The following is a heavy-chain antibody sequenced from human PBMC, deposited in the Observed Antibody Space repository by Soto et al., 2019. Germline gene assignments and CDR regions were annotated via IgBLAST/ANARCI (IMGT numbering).Heavy chain of an antibody. D-gene: IGHD6-19*01. CDR2: ISYDGSNK. J-gene: IGHJ1*01. V-gene: IGHV3-30-3*01. CDR1: GFTFSSYA. Sequence: QVQLVESGGGVVQPGRSLRLSCAASGFTFSSYAMHWVRQAPGKGLEWVAVISYDGSNKYYAESVKGRFTISRDNSKNTLYLQMNSLRAEDTAVYYCARDTGGWYEYFQHWGQGTLVTVSS. CDR3: ARDTGGWYEYFQH.